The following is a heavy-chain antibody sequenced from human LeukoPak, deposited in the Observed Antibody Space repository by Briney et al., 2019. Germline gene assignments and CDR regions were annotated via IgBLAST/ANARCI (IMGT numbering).Heavy chain of an antibody. V-gene: IGHV3-23*01. CDR1: GFPFSSYA. CDR3: AKATGYLL. D-gene: IGHD1-14*01. Sequence: GGSLRLSCAASGFPFSSYAMSWVRQAPGKGLEWVSTISNSDDSTYYADSVKGRFTISRDNSENTLFLRMNSLRAEDTAVYYCAKATGYLLWGQGTLVTVSS. CDR2: ISNSDDST. J-gene: IGHJ4*02.